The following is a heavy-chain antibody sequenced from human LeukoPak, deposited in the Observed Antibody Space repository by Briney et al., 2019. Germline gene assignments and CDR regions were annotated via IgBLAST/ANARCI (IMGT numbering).Heavy chain of an antibody. CDR1: GGSTTTSSYY. CDR2: IYYSGST. D-gene: IGHD2/OR15-2a*01. CDR3: QGNIPAFDI. Sequence: ESLSLSRTLSGGSTTTSSYYWGSIRQPPGKGREWSGCIYYSGSTYYNPSLKSRVTISVDTSKNQFSLKLSSVTAADTAVYYCQGNIPAFDIWGQGTMVTVSS. V-gene: IGHV4-39*01. J-gene: IGHJ3*02.